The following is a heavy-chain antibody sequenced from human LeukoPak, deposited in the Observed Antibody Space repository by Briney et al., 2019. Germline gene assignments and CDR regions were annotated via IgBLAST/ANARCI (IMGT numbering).Heavy chain of an antibody. Sequence: GGTLRLSCAASGFTFSSYGMTWVRQAPGKGLEWVSGISGSGGSTFYADSVKGRFTISRDSSKNTMYLQMNSLRAEDTALYYCAKHDYGNSVFGYWGQGTLVTVSS. CDR3: AKHDYGNSVFGY. V-gene: IGHV3-23*01. J-gene: IGHJ4*02. CDR2: ISGSGGST. D-gene: IGHD4-17*01. CDR1: GFTFSSYG.